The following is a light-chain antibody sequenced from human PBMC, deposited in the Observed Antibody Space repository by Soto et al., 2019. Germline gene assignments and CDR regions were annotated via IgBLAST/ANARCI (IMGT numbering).Light chain of an antibody. CDR3: QQLDSYPIT. Sequence: EIVMTQSPATLSVSPGERATLSCRASQSVTDTYLAWYQQKPGLSPSLLIYGASTRATGIPVRFSGSGSGTDFTLTISRLEPEDFATYYCQQLDSYPITFGQGTRLEI. J-gene: IGKJ5*01. CDR1: QSVTDTY. CDR2: GAS. V-gene: IGKV3D-20*01.